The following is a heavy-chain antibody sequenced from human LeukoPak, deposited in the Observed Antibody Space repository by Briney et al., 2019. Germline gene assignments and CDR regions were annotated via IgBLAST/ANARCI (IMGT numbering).Heavy chain of an antibody. CDR1: GGSFSGYY. CDR2: INHSGST. CDR3: ARGRVVVAANTWFDP. J-gene: IGHJ5*02. Sequence: SETLSLTCAVYGGSFSGYYWSWIRQPPGKGLEWIGEINHSGSTNYNPSLKSRVTISVDTSKNQFSLKLSSVTAADTAVYYCARGRVVVAANTWFDPWGQGTLVTVFS. D-gene: IGHD2-15*01. V-gene: IGHV4-34*01.